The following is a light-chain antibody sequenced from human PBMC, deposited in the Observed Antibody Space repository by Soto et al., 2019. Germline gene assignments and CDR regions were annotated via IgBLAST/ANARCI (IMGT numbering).Light chain of an antibody. Sequence: QSVLTHPASVSGSPGQSITISCTGTSSDVGGFNYVSWYQQHPGKAPKLLIYEVTYRPSGVSHRFSGYKSGNTASLTISGLQAEDEADYHCSSWTKTSAHYVFGSGTKLTVL. CDR1: SSDVGGFNY. CDR2: EVT. J-gene: IGLJ1*01. CDR3: SSWTKTSAHYV. V-gene: IGLV2-14*01.